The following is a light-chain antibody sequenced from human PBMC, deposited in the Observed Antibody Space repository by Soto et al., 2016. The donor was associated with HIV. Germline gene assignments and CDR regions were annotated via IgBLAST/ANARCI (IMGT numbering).Light chain of an antibody. Sequence: SSELTQDPAVSVALGQTVRITCQGDSLRRYYASWYQQKPGQAPVLVIYGKNNRPSGIPDRFSGSSSGNTASLTITGAQAEDEADYYCSSRDSNDNHVVFGGGTKLTVL. CDR3: SSRDSNDNHVV. V-gene: IGLV3-19*01. CDR2: GKN. J-gene: IGLJ2*01. CDR1: SLRRYY.